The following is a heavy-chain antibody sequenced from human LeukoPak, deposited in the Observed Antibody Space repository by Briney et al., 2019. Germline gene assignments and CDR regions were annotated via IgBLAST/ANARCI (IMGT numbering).Heavy chain of an antibody. V-gene: IGHV3-23*01. CDR2: ISGSGGST. D-gene: IGHD2-15*01. CDR3: AKDQDIVVVVIDY. CDR1: GFSFSDYG. J-gene: IGHJ4*02. Sequence: PGGSLRLSCAGSGFSFSDYGMHWVRQAPGKGLEWVSAISGSGGSTYYADSVKGRFTISRDNSKNTLYLQMNSLRAEDTAVYYCAKDQDIVVVVIDYWGQGTLVTVSS.